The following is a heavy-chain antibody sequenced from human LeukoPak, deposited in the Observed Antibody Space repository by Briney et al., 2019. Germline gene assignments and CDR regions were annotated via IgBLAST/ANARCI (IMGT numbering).Heavy chain of an antibody. J-gene: IGHJ4*02. D-gene: IGHD3-10*01. V-gene: IGHV4-38-2*01. CDR1: GYSISSGYY. Sequence: SETLSLTRAVSGYSISSGYYWGWIRQPPGKGLEWIGSIHHSGSTYYNPSLKSRVTISVDTPKNQFSLKLSSVTAADTAVYYCASTYYYGSGSYYNEGFDYWGQGTLVTVSS. CDR3: ASTYYYGSGSYYNEGFDY. CDR2: IHHSGST.